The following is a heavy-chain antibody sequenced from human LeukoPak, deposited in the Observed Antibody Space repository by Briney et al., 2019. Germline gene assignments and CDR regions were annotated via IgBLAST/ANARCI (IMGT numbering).Heavy chain of an antibody. CDR2: IRYDGSNK. CDR1: GFTSSSYG. V-gene: IGHV3-30*02. D-gene: IGHD6-19*01. J-gene: IGHJ4*02. Sequence: GGSLGLSCAASGFTSSSYGMHWVRQAPGKGLEWVAFIRYDGSNKYYADSVKGRFTISRDNSKNTLYLQMNSLRAEDTAVYYCAKDRWSKSSGWLPFDYWGQGTLVTVSS. CDR3: AKDRWSKSSGWLPFDY.